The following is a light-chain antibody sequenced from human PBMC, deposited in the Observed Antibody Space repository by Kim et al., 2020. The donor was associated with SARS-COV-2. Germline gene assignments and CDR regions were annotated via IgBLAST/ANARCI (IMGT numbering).Light chain of an antibody. J-gene: IGKJ2*01. Sequence: SGTPKEKGTITVRASQRIGSSLHWYQQKPDQSPKLLIKYVSQSISGVPSRFSGSGSGTDFTLTINSLEAEDAAVYYCHQTNNLRYTFGQGTKLEI. CDR2: YVS. CDR3: HQTNNLRYT. CDR1: QRIGSS. V-gene: IGKV6D-21*02.